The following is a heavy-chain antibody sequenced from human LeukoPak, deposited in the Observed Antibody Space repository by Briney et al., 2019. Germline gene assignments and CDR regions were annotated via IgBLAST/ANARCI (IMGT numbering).Heavy chain of an antibody. CDR1: GDSISSGDW. J-gene: IGHJ4*02. CDR3: ARRRYYDSTGYYPH. D-gene: IGHD3-22*01. CDR2: IYHIGST. V-gene: IGHV4-4*02. Sequence: PSETLSLTCAVSGDSISSGDWWSWVRQPPGKGLEWIGEIYHIGSTNYNPSLKSRVTISVDKSNNQFSLKLFSVTAADTAVYYCARRRYYDSTGYYPHWGQGTLVTVSS.